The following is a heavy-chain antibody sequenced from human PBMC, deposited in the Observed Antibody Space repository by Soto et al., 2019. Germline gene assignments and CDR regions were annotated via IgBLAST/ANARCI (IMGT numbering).Heavy chain of an antibody. J-gene: IGHJ5*02. D-gene: IGHD1-26*01. Sequence: PSETLSLTCTVSDGSISSYYWSWIRQPPGKGLEWFGYIYGTGTTNYSPSLTNRVTISVDMSKNQFSLRLSSVTAADTAVYYCAGFSSGTYLFDLWGQGTQVTVSS. CDR2: IYGTGTT. V-gene: IGHV4-59*01. CDR1: DGSISSYY. CDR3: AGFSSGTYLFDL.